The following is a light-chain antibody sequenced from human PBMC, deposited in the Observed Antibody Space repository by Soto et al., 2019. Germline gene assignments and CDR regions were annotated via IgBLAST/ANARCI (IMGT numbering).Light chain of an antibody. J-gene: IGLJ1*01. Sequence: QSVLTQPASVSGSLGQSITISCTGTTSGVGGYNYVSWYQQHPAKATILIIDAVTNRPAAVSKRFSGSKSGNTDSLTISCLQVEDEAEYYCGSYTGSITYGFGTWTKVTVL. CDR1: TSGVGGYNY. CDR2: AVT. V-gene: IGLV2-14*01. CDR3: GSYTGSITYG.